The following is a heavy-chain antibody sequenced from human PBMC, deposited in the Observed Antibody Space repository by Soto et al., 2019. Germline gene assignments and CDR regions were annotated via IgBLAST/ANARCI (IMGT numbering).Heavy chain of an antibody. J-gene: IGHJ4*02. Sequence: SCKASGFTFTTYWMHWVRQAPGKGLEWVAVISYDGSNKYYADSVKGRFTISRDNSKNTLYLQMNSLRAEDTAVYYCAKDLDYPYYFDYWGQGTLVTVSS. CDR1: GFTFTTYW. CDR3: AKDLDYPYYFDY. D-gene: IGHD5-12*01. V-gene: IGHV3-30*18. CDR2: ISYDGSNK.